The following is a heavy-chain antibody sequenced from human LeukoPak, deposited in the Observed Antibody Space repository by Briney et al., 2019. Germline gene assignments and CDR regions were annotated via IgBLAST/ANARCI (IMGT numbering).Heavy chain of an antibody. CDR3: ARAPPRYKYYYYGMDV. V-gene: IGHV4-61*01. CDR2: IYYSGST. CDR1: GGSVSSGSYY. D-gene: IGHD5-18*01. J-gene: IGHJ6*02. Sequence: SETLSLTCTVSGGSVSSGSYYWSWIRQPPGKGLEWIGYIYYSGSTNYNPSLKSRVTISVDTSKNQFSLKLSSVTAADTAVYYCARAPPRYKYYYYGMDVWGQGTTVTVSS.